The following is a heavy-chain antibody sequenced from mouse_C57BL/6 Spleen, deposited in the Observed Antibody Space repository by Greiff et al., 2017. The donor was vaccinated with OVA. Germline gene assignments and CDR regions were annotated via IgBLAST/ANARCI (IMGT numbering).Heavy chain of an antibody. D-gene: IGHD2-1*01. CDR2: INPYNGGT. Sequence: VQLQQSGPVLVKPGASVKMSCKASGYTFTDYYMNWVKQSHGKSLEWIGVINPYNGGTSYNQKFKGKATLTVDKSSSTAYMELNSLTSEDSAVYYCARGDLLWHAMDYWGQGTSVTVSS. J-gene: IGHJ4*01. CDR3: ARGDLLWHAMDY. V-gene: IGHV1-19*01. CDR1: GYTFTDYY.